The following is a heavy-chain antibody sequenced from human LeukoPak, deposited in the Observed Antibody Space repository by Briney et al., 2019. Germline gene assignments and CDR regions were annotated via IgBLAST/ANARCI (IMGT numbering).Heavy chain of an antibody. J-gene: IGHJ4*02. V-gene: IGHV3-21*01. CDR3: TTDKFDQRFGELLFGDY. CDR2: ISSSSSYI. D-gene: IGHD3-10*01. CDR1: GFTFSSYS. Sequence: GGSLRLSCAASGFTFSSYSMNWVRQAPGKGLEWVSSISSSSSYIYYADSVKGRFTISRDNAKNSLYLQMDSLRAEDTAVYYCTTDKFDQRFGELLFGDYWGQGTLVTVSS.